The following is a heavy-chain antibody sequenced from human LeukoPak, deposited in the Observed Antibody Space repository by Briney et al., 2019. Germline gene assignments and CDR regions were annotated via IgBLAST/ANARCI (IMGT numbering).Heavy chain of an antibody. D-gene: IGHD3-22*01. V-gene: IGHV3-48*01. J-gene: IGHJ4*02. CDR2: ITSSSSTM. CDR1: GFSFSSYS. CDR3: ARKSGSSGYPFDY. Sequence: PGGSLRLSCAASGFSFSSYSMNWVRQAPGKGLEWVSYITSSSSTMYYADAVKGRFAISRDNAKNSLYLQMNSLRAEDTAVYYCARKSGSSGYPFDYWGQGTLVTASS.